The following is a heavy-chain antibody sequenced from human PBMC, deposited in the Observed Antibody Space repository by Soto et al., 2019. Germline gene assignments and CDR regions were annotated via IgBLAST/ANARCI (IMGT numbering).Heavy chain of an antibody. D-gene: IGHD5-12*01. CDR2: ISGSGGST. Sequence: GSLRLSCAASGFTFSSYAMSWVRQAPGKGLEWVSAISGSGGSTYYADSVKGRFTISRDNSKNTLYLQMNSLRAEDTAVYYCAKSGDGYNSGIEYYFDYWGQGTLVTVSS. J-gene: IGHJ4*02. CDR1: GFTFSSYA. CDR3: AKSGDGYNSGIEYYFDY. V-gene: IGHV3-23*01.